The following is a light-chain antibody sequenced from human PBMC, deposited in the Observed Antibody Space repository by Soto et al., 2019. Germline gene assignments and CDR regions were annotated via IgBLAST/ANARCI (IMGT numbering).Light chain of an antibody. V-gene: IGKV1-5*03. CDR2: KAS. Sequence: DIQLIQSPSTLSASLGDRVTLTCRASQSVSNKLAWYQQKPGKAPKLLIYKASSLQSGVPSKFRGSGSGTEFTLTISSLQPEDFATYYCQQSNIYPWTFGQGTKVDIK. CDR3: QQSNIYPWT. J-gene: IGKJ1*01. CDR1: QSVSNK.